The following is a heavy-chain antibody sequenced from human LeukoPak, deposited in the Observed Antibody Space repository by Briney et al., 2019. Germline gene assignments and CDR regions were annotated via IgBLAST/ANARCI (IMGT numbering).Heavy chain of an antibody. CDR3: ARRMGRRFGERYYYYHYMDV. CDR2: INHSDSL. V-gene: IGHV4-34*01. D-gene: IGHD3-10*01. CDR1: GGSLSGYY. J-gene: IGHJ6*03. Sequence: SETLSLTCAVYGGSLSGYYWSWIRQPPGKGLEWIGEINHSDSLNYNSSLKSRVTISVDTSKNQFSLKLSSVTAADTAVYYCARRMGRRFGERYYYYHYMDVWGKGTTVTISS.